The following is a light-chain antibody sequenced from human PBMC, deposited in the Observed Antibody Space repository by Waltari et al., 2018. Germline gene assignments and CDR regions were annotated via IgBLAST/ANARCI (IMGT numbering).Light chain of an antibody. Sequence: EIVLTQSPGTLSLSPGDRATLSCRASQSFRSSFLAWYQQKPGQAPRLLIYGASSRATGIADRFSGGGSGTDFTLTISRLEPEDFAVYYCQQYGGSPPYTFGQGTKLEI. V-gene: IGKV3-20*01. CDR1: QSFRSSF. CDR3: QQYGGSPPYT. J-gene: IGKJ2*01. CDR2: GAS.